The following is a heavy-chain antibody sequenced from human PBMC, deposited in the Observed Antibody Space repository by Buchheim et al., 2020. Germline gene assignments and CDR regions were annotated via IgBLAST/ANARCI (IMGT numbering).Heavy chain of an antibody. Sequence: QVQLVQSGAEVKKPGASVKVSCKATGYTLTSYYMHWVRQAPGQGLEWMGIINPSGGSTSYTQKFQGRVTMTRDTSTSTVYIELSSLRSEDTAVYYYARADSSGYSPYYFDYWGQGTL. J-gene: IGHJ4*02. CDR2: INPSGGST. CDR1: GYTLTSYY. V-gene: IGHV1-46*01. D-gene: IGHD3-22*01. CDR3: ARADSSGYSPYYFDY.